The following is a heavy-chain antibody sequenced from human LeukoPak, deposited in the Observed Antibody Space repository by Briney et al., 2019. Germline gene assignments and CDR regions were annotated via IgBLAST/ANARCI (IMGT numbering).Heavy chain of an antibody. V-gene: IGHV4-34*01. CDR2: INHSGST. CDR1: GGSFSGYY. CDR3: ARGDSSGYNFDY. J-gene: IGHJ4*02. Sequence: SETLSLTCAVYGGSFSGYYWSWIRQPPGKGLEWIGEINHSGSTNYNPSLKSRVTISVDTSKNQFSLKLSSVTAADTAVYYCARGDSSGYNFDYWGQGTLVTVSS. D-gene: IGHD3-22*01.